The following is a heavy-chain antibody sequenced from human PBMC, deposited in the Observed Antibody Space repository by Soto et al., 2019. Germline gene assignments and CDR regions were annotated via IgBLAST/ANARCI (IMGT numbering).Heavy chain of an antibody. Sequence: SETLSLTCSVSGGSMSEYFWSWIRQSPGKGLEWIGHIYYLGSTDYNPSLKSRVTISVDTSKRQFSLRLTSVTAADTAVYYCARDGYDGSGSPYPAYWGPGTQVTVSS. CDR3: ARDGYDGSGSPYPAY. CDR2: IYYLGST. V-gene: IGHV4-59*01. CDR1: GGSMSEYF. J-gene: IGHJ4*02. D-gene: IGHD3-10*01.